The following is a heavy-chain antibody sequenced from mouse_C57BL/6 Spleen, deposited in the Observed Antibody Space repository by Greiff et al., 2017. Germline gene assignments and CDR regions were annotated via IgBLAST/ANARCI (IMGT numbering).Heavy chain of an antibody. D-gene: IGHD1-1*01. V-gene: IGHV1-81*01. CDR3: AREEHSYYGHYAMDY. J-gene: IGHJ4*01. CDR1: GYTFTSYG. Sequence: QVQLQQSGAELARPGASVKLSCKASGYTFTSYGISWVKQRTGQGLEWIGEIYPRSGNTYYNEKFKGKATLTADKSSSTAYMELRSLTSEDSAVYVGAREEHSYYGHYAMDYWGQGTSVTVSS. CDR2: IYPRSGNT.